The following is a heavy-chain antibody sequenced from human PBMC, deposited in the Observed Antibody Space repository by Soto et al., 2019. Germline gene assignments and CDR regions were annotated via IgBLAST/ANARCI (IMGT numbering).Heavy chain of an antibody. CDR3: ARGAERGLWPYYYYGMDV. CDR2: IYTRGSA. V-gene: IGHV4-4*07. J-gene: IGHJ6*02. CDR1: DSSISSYY. Sequence: SETRPRTETVSDSSISSYYWPLSRQHAGPGLGWIGRIYTRGSANYNPSLKSRVTMSVDTSKNQFSLRLSSVTAADTAVYYCARGAERGLWPYYYYGMDVWGQETTVTVAS. D-gene: IGHD5-18*01.